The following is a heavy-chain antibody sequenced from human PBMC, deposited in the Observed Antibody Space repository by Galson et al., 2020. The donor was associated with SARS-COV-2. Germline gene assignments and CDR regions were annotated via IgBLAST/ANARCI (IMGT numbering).Heavy chain of an antibody. Sequence: ASVKVSCKASGYSFTNYDINWVRQATGQGLEWMGWMNPGSGNTGYAQKFQGRITMTRSTSMNTAYMELSSLTSDDTAVYYCAVEQPHKYSSSYDYWGQGSLVTVSS. V-gene: IGHV1-8*02. J-gene: IGHJ4*02. CDR2: MNPGSGNT. CDR3: AVEQPHKYSSSYDY. D-gene: IGHD2-2*01. CDR1: GYSFTNYD.